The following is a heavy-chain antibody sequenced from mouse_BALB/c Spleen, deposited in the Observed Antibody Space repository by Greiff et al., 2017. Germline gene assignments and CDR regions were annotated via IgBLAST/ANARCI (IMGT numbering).Heavy chain of an antibody. CDR1: GYTFTSYV. V-gene: IGHV1-14*01. Sequence: VQLKQSGPELVKPGASVKMSCKASGYTFTSYVMHWVKQKPGQGLEWIGYINPYNDGTKYNEKFKGKATLTSDKSSSTAYMELSSLTSEDSAVYYCAREGNYGSRGAMDYWGQGTSVTVSS. CDR2: INPYNDGT. D-gene: IGHD1-1*01. CDR3: AREGNYGSRGAMDY. J-gene: IGHJ4*01.